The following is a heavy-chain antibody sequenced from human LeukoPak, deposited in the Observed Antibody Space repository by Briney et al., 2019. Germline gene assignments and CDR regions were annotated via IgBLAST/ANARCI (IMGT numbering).Heavy chain of an antibody. CDR2: IFYSGST. J-gene: IGHJ4*02. Sequence: SQTLSLTCTVSGGSISSGGYYWSWIRQPPGKGLEWIGSIFYSGSTYYNPSLKSRVTISVDTSKNQFFLKVSSVTAADTAVYYCARQGCSSTSCYSDYWGQGTLVTVSS. CDR1: GGSISSGGYY. V-gene: IGHV4-39*01. D-gene: IGHD2-2*01. CDR3: ARQGCSSTSCYSDY.